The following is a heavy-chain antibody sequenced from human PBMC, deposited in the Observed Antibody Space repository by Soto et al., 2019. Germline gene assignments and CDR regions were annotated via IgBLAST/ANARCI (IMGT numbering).Heavy chain of an antibody. CDR1: GFTFSSYG. CDR3: AKDLRYYGSGPYYYYGMDV. Sequence: GGSLRLSCAASGFTFSSYGMHWVRQAPGKGLGWVAVISYDGSNKYYADSVKGRFTISRDNSKNTLYLQMNSLRAEDTAVYYCAKDLRYYGSGPYYYYGMDVWGQGTTVTV. J-gene: IGHJ6*02. CDR2: ISYDGSNK. V-gene: IGHV3-30*18. D-gene: IGHD3-10*01.